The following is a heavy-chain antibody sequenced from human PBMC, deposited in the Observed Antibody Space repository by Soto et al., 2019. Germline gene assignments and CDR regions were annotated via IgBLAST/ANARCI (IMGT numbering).Heavy chain of an antibody. CDR3: ARGYGGPIGWFDP. Sequence: QVQLVQSGAEVKKPGASVKVSCKASGYTFTSYAMHWVRQAPGQRLEWMGWTNAGNGNTKYSQKFQGRVTITRDTSASTAYMELSSLRSEDTAVYYCARGYGGPIGWFDPWGQGTRVTVSS. J-gene: IGHJ5*02. D-gene: IGHD3-16*01. CDR2: TNAGNGNT. CDR1: GYTFTSYA. V-gene: IGHV1-3*01.